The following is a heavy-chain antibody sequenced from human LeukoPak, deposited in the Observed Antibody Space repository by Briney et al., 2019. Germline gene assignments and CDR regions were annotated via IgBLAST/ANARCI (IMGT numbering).Heavy chain of an antibody. V-gene: IGHV3-73*01. CDR1: GFTFSGSA. CDR2: IRSKANSYAT. D-gene: IGHD3-22*01. CDR3: TSNYYDSSGKNDY. J-gene: IGHJ4*02. Sequence: GGSLRLSCAASGFTFSGSAMHWVRQASGKGLEWVGRIRSKANSYATVYAASVKGRFTISRDDSKNTAYLQMISLKTEDTAVYYCTSNYYDSSGKNDYWGQGTLVTVSS.